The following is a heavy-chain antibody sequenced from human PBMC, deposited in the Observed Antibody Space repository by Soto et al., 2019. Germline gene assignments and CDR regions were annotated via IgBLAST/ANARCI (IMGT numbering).Heavy chain of an antibody. CDR1: GFSFSIYT. J-gene: IGHJ4*02. D-gene: IGHD5-18*01. Sequence: LRLSCAASGFSFSIYTMGWVRQAPGKRLEWISYIGAAPGDIKYADAVKGRLSISRDNSKNSLYLQMNSLRAEDTAVYYCAREGYGYYFDYWGLGTLVTVSS. CDR2: IGAAPGDI. CDR3: AREGYGYYFDY. V-gene: IGHV3-11*06.